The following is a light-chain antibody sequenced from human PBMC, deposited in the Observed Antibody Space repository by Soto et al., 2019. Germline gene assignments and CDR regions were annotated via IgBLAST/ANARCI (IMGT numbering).Light chain of an antibody. CDR1: TSDVGDYEH. CDR3: GLFTSSATWV. V-gene: IGLV2-18*01. CDR2: DVI. J-gene: IGLJ3*02. Sequence: QSALTQPPSVSGSPGQSVTISCTIATSDVGDYEHVSWYQLAPGTTPKLLISDVINRPSGVPDRFSGSKSGNTPSLTISGLQAEDEADYYCGLFTSSATWVFGGGTKLNVL.